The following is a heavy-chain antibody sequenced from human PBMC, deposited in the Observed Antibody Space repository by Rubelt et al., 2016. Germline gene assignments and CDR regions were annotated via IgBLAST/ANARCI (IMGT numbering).Heavy chain of an antibody. V-gene: IGHV4-39*07. CDR3: ARDHKQWYGMDV. CDR1: GDSISISTYF. CDR2: VCYSGST. J-gene: IGHJ6*02. Sequence: QVQLQESGPGLVKASETLSLTCTVSGDSISISTYFWGWIRQPPGKGLEWIANVCYSGSTNYNPSLKSRVTISVDTSKNEFSLKRTLVTAAETAGYYCARDHKQWYGMDVWGQGTTVTVSS. D-gene: IGHD6-19*01.